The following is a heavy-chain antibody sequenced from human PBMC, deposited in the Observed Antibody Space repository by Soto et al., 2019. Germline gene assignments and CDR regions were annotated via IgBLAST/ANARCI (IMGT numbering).Heavy chain of an antibody. V-gene: IGHV1-69*01. CDR3: AMVVGELSY. Sequence: QVLLVQSGAEVKEPESSEKVSCKTSGGTFNSHAISWVRQAPGQGLELMGGIIPIFKRSDYAEKFQGRLTISADGSTTTGYMELNALTSDNTAVYYWAMVVGELSYWGQGTLVTVSS. CDR2: IIPIFKRS. CDR1: GGTFNSHA. J-gene: IGHJ4*02. D-gene: IGHD1-7*01.